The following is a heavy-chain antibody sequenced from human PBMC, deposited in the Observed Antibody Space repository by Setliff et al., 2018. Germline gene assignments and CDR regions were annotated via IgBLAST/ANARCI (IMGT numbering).Heavy chain of an antibody. CDR2: MNPNSGNT. CDR1: GYTFINCD. J-gene: IGHJ4*02. D-gene: IGHD3-10*01. Sequence: ASVKVSCKASGYTFINCDINWVRQATGQGLEWMGWMNPNSGNTGYAQKFQGRVTMTRNTSISTAHMELSSLRSDDTAVYYCARSFYGCFNYWGQGTLVTVSS. V-gene: IGHV1-8*01. CDR3: ARSFYGCFNY.